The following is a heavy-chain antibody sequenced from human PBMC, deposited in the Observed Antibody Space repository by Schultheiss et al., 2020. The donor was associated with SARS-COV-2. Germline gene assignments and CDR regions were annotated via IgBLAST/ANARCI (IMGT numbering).Heavy chain of an antibody. CDR3: ARAATLYSSGWYNY. CDR1: GFTFSSYD. J-gene: IGHJ4*02. Sequence: GGSLRLSCAASGFTFSSYDMHWVRQATGKGLEWVSAIGTAGDTYYQGSVKGRFTISRENAKNSLYLQMNSLRAEDTAVYYCARAATLYSSGWYNYWGQGTLVTVSS. D-gene: IGHD6-19*01. V-gene: IGHV3-13*04. CDR2: IGTAGDT.